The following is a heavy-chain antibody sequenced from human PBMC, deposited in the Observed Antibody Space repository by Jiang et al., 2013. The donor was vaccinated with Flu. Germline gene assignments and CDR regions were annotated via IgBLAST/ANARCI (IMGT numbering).Heavy chain of an antibody. CDR1: GFTFSDYY. J-gene: IGHJ4*02. Sequence: VQLVESGGGLVKPGGSLRLSCAASGFTFSDYYMSWIRQAPGKGLEWVSYISSSGSTIYYADSVKGRFTISRDNAKNSLYLQMNSLRAEDTAVYYCARDSQYAGVLGYCSGGSCRDYWGQGTLVTVSS. CDR3: ARDSQYAGVLGYCSGGSCRDY. CDR2: ISSSGSTI. D-gene: IGHD2-15*01. V-gene: IGHV3-11*01.